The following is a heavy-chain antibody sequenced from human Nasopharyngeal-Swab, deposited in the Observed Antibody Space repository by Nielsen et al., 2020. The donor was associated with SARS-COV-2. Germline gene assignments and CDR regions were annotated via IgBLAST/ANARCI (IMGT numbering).Heavy chain of an antibody. D-gene: IGHD3-10*01. Sequence: WIRQPPGKGLEWIGEINHSGSTNYNPSLKSRVTISVDTSKNQFSLKLSSVTAADTAVYYCARESGRVGSYFYYYYYMDVWGKGTTVTSP. V-gene: IGHV4-34*01. CDR3: ARESGRVGSYFYYYYYMDV. CDR2: INHSGST. J-gene: IGHJ6*03.